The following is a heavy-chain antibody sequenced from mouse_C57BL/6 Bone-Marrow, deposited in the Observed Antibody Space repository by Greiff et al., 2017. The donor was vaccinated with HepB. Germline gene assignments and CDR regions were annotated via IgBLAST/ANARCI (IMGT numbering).Heavy chain of an antibody. Sequence: QVQLQQPGAELVKPGASVKLSCKASGYTFTSYWMHWVKQRPGRGLEWIGRIDPNSGGTKYNEKFKSKATLTVDKPSSTAYMQLSSLTSEDSAVYYCASGNSITTVVATGYFDVWGTGTTVTVSS. D-gene: IGHD1-1*01. J-gene: IGHJ1*03. CDR1: GYTFTSYW. CDR2: IDPNSGGT. V-gene: IGHV1-72*01. CDR3: ASGNSITTVVATGYFDV.